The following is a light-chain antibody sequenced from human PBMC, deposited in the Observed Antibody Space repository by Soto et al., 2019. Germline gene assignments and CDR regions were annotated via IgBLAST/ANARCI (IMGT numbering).Light chain of an antibody. CDR1: QSVSSY. CDR3: QQRSYWPRT. V-gene: IGKV3-11*01. J-gene: IGKJ1*01. CDR2: DTS. Sequence: EIVLTQSPATLSLSPGERATLSCRASQSVSSYLAWYQQKPRQAPSLLIYDTSNRATVMPAKFSGSGSWTDFTLTIISLEPEDFAVDYCQQRSYWPRTFGQGTKVEIK.